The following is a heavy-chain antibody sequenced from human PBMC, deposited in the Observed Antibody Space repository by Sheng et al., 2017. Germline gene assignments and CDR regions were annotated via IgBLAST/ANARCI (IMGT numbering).Heavy chain of an antibody. D-gene: IGHD2-2*01. Sequence: QVQLQESGPGLVKPSETLSLTCRVSGYYISSGYYWGWIRQPPGKGLEWIGSIYNGGNTFYSPSLESRVTISIDTSKNQFSLKLRSVTAADTAVYYCAISSLTGIVVVPAALDYVGHGTLVTVSS. V-gene: IGHV4-38-2*02. CDR3: AISSLTGIVVVPAALDY. CDR1: GYYISSGYY. J-gene: IGHJ4*01. CDR2: IYNGGNT.